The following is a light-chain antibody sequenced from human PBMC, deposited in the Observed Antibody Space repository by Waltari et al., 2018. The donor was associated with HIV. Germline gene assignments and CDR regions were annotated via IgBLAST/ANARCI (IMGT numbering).Light chain of an antibody. CDR1: TFYASAYKY. Sequence: QSALTQPASVSGSPGQSITISCTGPTFYASAYKYVSLFQHHPGKAPKVIIYEVTNRPSGVSSRFSGSKSGNGASLTISGLQAEDEASYFCLSYISSASPVFGGGTKLTVL. CDR3: LSYISSASPV. CDR2: EVT. J-gene: IGLJ2*01. V-gene: IGLV2-14*01.